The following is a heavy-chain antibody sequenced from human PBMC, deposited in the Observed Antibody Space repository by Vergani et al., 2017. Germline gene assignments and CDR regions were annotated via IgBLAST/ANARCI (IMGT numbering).Heavy chain of an antibody. V-gene: IGHV3-48*03. CDR2: ISSSGSTI. J-gene: IGHJ6*02. D-gene: IGHD3-10*01. CDR1: GFTFSSYE. Sequence: EVQLVESGGGLVQPGGSLRLSCAASGFTFSSYEMNWVRQAPGKGLEWVSYISSSGSTIYYADSVKGRFTISRDNAKNSLYLQMNSLRAVDTAVYYCAREPGDFTLEYYYYGMDVWGQGTTVTVSS. CDR3: AREPGDFTLEYYYYGMDV.